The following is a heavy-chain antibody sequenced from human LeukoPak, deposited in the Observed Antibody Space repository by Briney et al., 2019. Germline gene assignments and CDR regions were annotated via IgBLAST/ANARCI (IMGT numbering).Heavy chain of an antibody. CDR2: INPNSGGT. CDR1: GYTFTGYY. D-gene: IGHD4-17*01. CDR3: ANYDYGDYFFDY. Sequence: ASVKVSCKASGYTFTGYYMHWVRQAPGQGLEWMGWINPNSGGTNYAQKFQGRVTMTRDTSISTAYMELSRLRSDDTAVYYCANYDYGDYFFDYWGQGTLVTVSS. J-gene: IGHJ4*02. V-gene: IGHV1-2*02.